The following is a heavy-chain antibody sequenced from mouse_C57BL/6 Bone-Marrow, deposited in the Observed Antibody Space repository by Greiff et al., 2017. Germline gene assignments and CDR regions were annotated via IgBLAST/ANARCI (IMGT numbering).Heavy chain of an antibody. CDR2: FHPYNDDT. V-gene: IGHV1-47*01. J-gene: IGHJ3*01. CDR1: GYTFTTYP. D-gene: IGHD2-5*01. Sequence: QVQLQQSGAELVKPGASVKMSCKASGYTFTTYPIEWMMQNHGKSLEWIGNFHPYNDDTKYNEKFMGKATLPVEKSSRTVYLKLSRLTSADSAVYSCARGDSNFAWFADWGTGTLVTVSA. CDR3: ARGDSNFAWFAD.